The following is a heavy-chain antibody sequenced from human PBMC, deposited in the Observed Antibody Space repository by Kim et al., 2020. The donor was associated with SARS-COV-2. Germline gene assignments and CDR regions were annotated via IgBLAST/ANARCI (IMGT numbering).Heavy chain of an antibody. CDR2: IYYSRST. CDR3: ARSEVAAPVDY. J-gene: IGHJ4*02. V-gene: IGHV4-59*13. D-gene: IGHD6-13*01. CDR1: GGSISSYY. Sequence: SETLSLTCTVSGGSISSYYWSWIRQPPGKGLEWIGYIYYSRSTNYNPSLKSRVTISVDTSKNQFSLKLSSVTAADTAVYYCARSEVAAPVDYWGQGTLVTVSS.